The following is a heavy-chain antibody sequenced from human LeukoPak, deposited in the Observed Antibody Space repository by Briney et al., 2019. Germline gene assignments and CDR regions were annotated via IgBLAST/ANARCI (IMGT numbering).Heavy chain of an antibody. Sequence: KSSETLSLTCTVSGGSISSSSYYWGWIRQPPGKGLEWIGSIYYSGSTYYNPSLKSRVTISVDTSKNQFSLKLGSVTAADTAVYYCARQDYGGNSGWFDPWGQGTLVTVSS. CDR1: GGSISSSSYY. D-gene: IGHD4-23*01. J-gene: IGHJ5*02. V-gene: IGHV4-39*01. CDR3: ARQDYGGNSGWFDP. CDR2: IYYSGST.